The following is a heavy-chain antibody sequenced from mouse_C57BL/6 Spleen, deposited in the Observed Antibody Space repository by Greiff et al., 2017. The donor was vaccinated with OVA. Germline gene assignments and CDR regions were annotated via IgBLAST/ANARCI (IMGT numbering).Heavy chain of an antibody. CDR1: GFTFSSYA. V-gene: IGHV5-4*01. CDR2: ISDGGSYT. Sequence: EVQLVESGGGLVKPGGSLKLSCAASGFTFSSYAMSWVRQTPEKRLEWVATISDGGSYTYYPDNVKGRFTISRDNAKNNLYLQMSHLKSEDTAMYYCARDREIYAMDYWGQGTSVTVSS. CDR3: ARDREIYAMDY. J-gene: IGHJ4*01.